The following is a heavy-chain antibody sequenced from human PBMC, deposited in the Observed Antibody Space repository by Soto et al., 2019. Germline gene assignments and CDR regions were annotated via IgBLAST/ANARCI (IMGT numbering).Heavy chain of an antibody. J-gene: IGHJ6*02. CDR3: ASAVLTRGGNIYYYYGLGV. V-gene: IGHV1-3*01. CDR2: INAGNGDT. Sequence: ASVKVSCEASGYTFTSYAMQWVRQAPGQGIEWMGYINAGNGDTKYSQKFQGRVTITRDTSASTAYMELSSLRSEDMVVYYCASAVLTRGGNIYYYYGLGVWGQ. CDR1: GYTFTSYA. D-gene: IGHD1-1*01.